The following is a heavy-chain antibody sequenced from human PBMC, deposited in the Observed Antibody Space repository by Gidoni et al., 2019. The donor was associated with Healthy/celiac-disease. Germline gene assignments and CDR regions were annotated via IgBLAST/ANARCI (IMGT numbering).Heavy chain of an antibody. V-gene: IGHV4-39*01. Sequence: QLQLQESGPGLVKPSETLSLTCTVSGGSIRSSSCYWGWIRQPPGKGLVWIGRIYYSGSTSSTPSLKSRVTISVETSKNQFSLKLSSVTAADTAVYYCARLRGYCSSTSCYTGYYYYYGMDVWGQGTTVTVSS. CDR2: IYYSGST. CDR3: ARLRGYCSSTSCYTGYYYYYGMDV. D-gene: IGHD2-2*02. J-gene: IGHJ6*02. CDR1: GGSIRSSSCY.